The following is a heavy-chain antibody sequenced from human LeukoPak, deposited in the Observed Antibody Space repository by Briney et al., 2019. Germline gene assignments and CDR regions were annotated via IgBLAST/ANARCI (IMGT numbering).Heavy chain of an antibody. J-gene: IGHJ4*02. CDR3: ARGLSRKKFGELSYYFDY. CDR1: GYTFTSYD. V-gene: IGHV1-8*01. D-gene: IGHD3-10*01. CDR2: MNPNSGNT. Sequence: ASVKVSCKASGYTFTSYDINWVRQATGQGLEWMGWMNPNSGNTGYAQKFQGRVTMTRNTSISTAYMELSSLRSEDTAGYYCARGLSRKKFGELSYYFDYWGQGTLVTVSS.